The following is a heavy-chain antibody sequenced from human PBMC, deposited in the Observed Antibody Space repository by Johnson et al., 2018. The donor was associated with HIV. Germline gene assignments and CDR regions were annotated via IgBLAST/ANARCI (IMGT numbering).Heavy chain of an antibody. CDR2: ISSSGSTI. J-gene: IGHJ3*02. Sequence: VQLVESGGGVVQPGGSLRLSCAASGFTFSSYGMSWIRQAPGKGLAWVSYISSSGSTIYYADSVKGRFTISRDNAKNSLYLQMNSLRAEDTALYYCARQTLRAFDIWGQGTMVTVSS. CDR1: GFTFSSYG. V-gene: IGHV3-48*04. CDR3: ARQTLRAFDI.